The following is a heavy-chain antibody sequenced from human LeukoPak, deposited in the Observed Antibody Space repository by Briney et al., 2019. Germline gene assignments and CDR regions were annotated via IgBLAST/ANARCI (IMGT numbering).Heavy chain of an antibody. V-gene: IGHV1-46*01. Sequence: GASVKVSCKASGYSFSSHYMHWVRQAPGQGLEWMGIINPSGGTTYYAQKFQGRVTMTRDMSRSTLYMELSSLRSEDTAVYYCARGGLGGYYDSSVPQNWFDPWGQGTLVTVSS. D-gene: IGHD3-22*01. J-gene: IGHJ5*02. CDR1: GYSFSSHY. CDR2: INPSGGTT. CDR3: ARGGLGGYYDSSVPQNWFDP.